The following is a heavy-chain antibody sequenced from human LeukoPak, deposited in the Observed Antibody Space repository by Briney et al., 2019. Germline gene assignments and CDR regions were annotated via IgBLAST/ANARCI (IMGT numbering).Heavy chain of an antibody. CDR1: GYTFTSYD. J-gene: IGHJ4*02. V-gene: IGHV1-8*01. Sequence: ASVKISCKASGYTFTSYDINWVRQATGQGLEWMGWMNPNNGNTGYAQKFQGRVTMTRNTSVSTAYMELSSLRSEGTAVYYCARGQITNWDYYFDYWGQGTLVTVSS. CDR2: MNPNNGNT. D-gene: IGHD7-27*01. CDR3: ARGQITNWDYYFDY.